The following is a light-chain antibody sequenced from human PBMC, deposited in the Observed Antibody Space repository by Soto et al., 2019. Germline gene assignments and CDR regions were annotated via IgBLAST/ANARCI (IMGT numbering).Light chain of an antibody. CDR1: QSISNY. CDR3: QQSQTISPT. Sequence: DIQMTQSPSSLSAFVGDRVTITCRASQSISNYLNWYQHKPGKPPKLLIYAASGLESGVPSRFSGSGSGTDFTPTISSLQPEDFATYYCQQSQTISPTFCQGTKVEVK. CDR2: AAS. V-gene: IGKV1-39*01. J-gene: IGKJ1*01.